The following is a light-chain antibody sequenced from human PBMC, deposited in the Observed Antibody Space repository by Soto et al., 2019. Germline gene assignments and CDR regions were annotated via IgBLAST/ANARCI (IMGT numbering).Light chain of an antibody. Sequence: EIVLTQSPGTLSLSPGERATLSCRASQSVSSSYLAWYQQKPGQAPRLLIYGASSRATGIPDRFSGSGSGTDFTLTINRLEPEDFAVYYCQQYGSSPPWTCGQGTKVEIK. CDR3: QQYGSSPPWT. CDR2: GAS. V-gene: IGKV3-20*01. CDR1: QSVSSSY. J-gene: IGKJ1*01.